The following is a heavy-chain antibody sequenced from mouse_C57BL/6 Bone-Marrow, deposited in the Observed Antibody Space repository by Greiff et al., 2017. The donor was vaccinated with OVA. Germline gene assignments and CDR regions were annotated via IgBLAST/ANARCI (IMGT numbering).Heavy chain of an antibody. D-gene: IGHD1-1*01. CDR3: AGLYYGSAYAMDY. CDR1: AVDFSRYW. Sequence: SAAAVDFSRYWMSWVRRAPGKGLEWIGEINPDSSTINYAPSLKDKFIISRDNAKNTLYLQMSKVRSEDTALYYCAGLYYGSAYAMDYWGQGTSVTVSS. J-gene: IGHJ4*01. CDR2: INPDSSTI. V-gene: IGHV4-1*01.